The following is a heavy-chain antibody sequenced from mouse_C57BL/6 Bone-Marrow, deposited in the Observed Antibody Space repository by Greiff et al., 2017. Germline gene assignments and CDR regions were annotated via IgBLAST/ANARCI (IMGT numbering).Heavy chain of an antibody. CDR1: GFNIKDDY. CDR2: IDPENGDT. D-gene: IGHD1-1*01. CDR3: TNYYYGS. Sequence: VQLQQSGAELVRPGASVKLSCTASGFNIKDDYMHWVKQRPEQGLEWIGWIDPENGDTEYASKFQGKATITADTSSNTAYLQLSSLTSEDTAVYYCTNYYYGSWGQGTTLTVSS. J-gene: IGHJ2*01. V-gene: IGHV14-4*01.